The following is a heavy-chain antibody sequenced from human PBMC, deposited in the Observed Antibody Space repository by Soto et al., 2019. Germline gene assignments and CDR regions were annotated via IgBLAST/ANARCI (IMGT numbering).Heavy chain of an antibody. J-gene: IGHJ4*02. V-gene: IGHV3-74*01. CDR3: ARPGSFDPTHDL. CDR2: IDNAGVGT. Sequence: EVQLVESGGGVVQPGGSLRLSCAASGFSFSRHWMHWVRQVPGQGLKWVSRIDNAGVGTSYADSVKGRFTMSRDNAQKTLYLQMNELRVEDTGLYFRARPGSFDPTHDLWGQGALVTVSS. CDR1: GFSFSRHW.